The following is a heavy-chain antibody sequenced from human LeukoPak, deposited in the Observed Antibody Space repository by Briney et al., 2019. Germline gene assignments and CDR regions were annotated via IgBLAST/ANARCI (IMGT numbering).Heavy chain of an antibody. Sequence: GRSLRLSCAASGFTFDDYAMHWVRQAPGKGLEWVSGISWNSGSIDYADSVKGRFTISRDNAKNSLYLQLNSLRAEGSALYYCAKAGGSYSGLNYFDYWGQGTLVTVSS. CDR2: ISWNSGSI. CDR3: AKAGGSYSGLNYFDY. J-gene: IGHJ4*02. D-gene: IGHD1-26*01. CDR1: GFTFDDYA. V-gene: IGHV3-9*01.